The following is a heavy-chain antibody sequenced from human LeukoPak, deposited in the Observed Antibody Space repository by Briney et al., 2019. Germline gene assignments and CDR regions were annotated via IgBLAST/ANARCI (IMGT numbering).Heavy chain of an antibody. V-gene: IGHV3-23*01. CDR3: AKDLDYYDSSGYPTPNWFDP. CDR1: GFTFSSYA. CDR2: ISGSGGST. Sequence: GGSLRLSCAASGFTFSSYAMSWVRQAPGKGLEWVSAISGSGGSTYYADSVKGRFTISRDNFKNTLYLQMNSLRAEDTAVYYCAKDLDYYDSSGYPTPNWFDPWGQGTLVTVSS. D-gene: IGHD3-22*01. J-gene: IGHJ5*02.